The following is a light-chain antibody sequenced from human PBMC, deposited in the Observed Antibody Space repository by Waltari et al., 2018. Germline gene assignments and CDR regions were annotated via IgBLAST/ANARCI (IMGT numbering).Light chain of an antibody. CDR1: QSVSSY. J-gene: IGKJ3*01. CDR2: DAS. Sequence: EIVLTQSPATLSLSPGERATLSCRASQSVSSYLAWYQQKPGQAPRLLIYDASNRATCIPARFSVSVSGTDFTLTIISLEPEDFSVYYCQQRSNWPPFTFGPGTKVDIK. CDR3: QQRSNWPPFT. V-gene: IGKV3-11*01.